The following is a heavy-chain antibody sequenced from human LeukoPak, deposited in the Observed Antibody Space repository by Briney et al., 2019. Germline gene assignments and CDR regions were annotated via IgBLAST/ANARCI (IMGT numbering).Heavy chain of an antibody. J-gene: IGHJ4*02. D-gene: IGHD6-19*01. CDR3: ARGIAVAGPRDY. Sequence: GGSLRLSCAASGFIFSSSGMSWVRQAPGKGLEWVSTITGSGSGTYYADSVKGRFTISRDNAKNTLYLQMNSLRAEGTAVYYCARGIAVAGPRDYWGQGTLVTVSS. CDR2: ITGSGSGT. V-gene: IGHV3-23*01. CDR1: GFIFSSSG.